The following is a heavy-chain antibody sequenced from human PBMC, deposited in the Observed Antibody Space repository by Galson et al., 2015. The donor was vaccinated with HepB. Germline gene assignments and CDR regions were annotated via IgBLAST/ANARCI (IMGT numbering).Heavy chain of an antibody. CDR1: GFIFSSYP. CDR3: AKSLSGRYYYYGLDV. Sequence: LRLSCAASGFIFSSYPMAWVRQAPGKGLEWVSGISGSGGSTYYADSVKGRFTISRDNSKNTLFLQMNSLRAEDTAVYYCAKSLSGRYYYYGLDVWGQGTTVTVSS. D-gene: IGHD2/OR15-2a*01. J-gene: IGHJ6*02. CDR2: ISGSGGST. V-gene: IGHV3-23*01.